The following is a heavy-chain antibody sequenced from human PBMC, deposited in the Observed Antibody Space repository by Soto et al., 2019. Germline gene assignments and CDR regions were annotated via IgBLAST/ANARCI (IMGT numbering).Heavy chain of an antibody. CDR2: IYYSGST. CDR1: GGSISSSTYY. J-gene: IGHJ4*02. Sequence: PSETLSLTCTVSGGSISSSTYYWGWIRQPPGQGLEWIGRIYYSGSTYYNPSLKSRVTISVDTSKKQISLKLGSVTSADTPVYYGARVPWRTSGFFFDGWGQETLFAIAS. V-gene: IGHV4-39*01. CDR3: ARVPWRTSGFFFDG. D-gene: IGHD3-10*01.